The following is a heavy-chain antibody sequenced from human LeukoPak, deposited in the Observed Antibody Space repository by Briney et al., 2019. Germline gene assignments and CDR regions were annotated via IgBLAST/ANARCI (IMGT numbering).Heavy chain of an antibody. J-gene: IGHJ4*02. Sequence: PGGSLRLSCAASGFTFSNAWLTWVRQASGKGLEWVGRIKSKTDGGTTDYAAPVKGRFTISRDDSKNTLYLQMSSLKTEDTAVYYCITGGGYDSFDYWGQGTLVTVSP. CDR3: ITGGGYDSFDY. V-gene: IGHV3-15*01. CDR2: IKSKTDGGTT. D-gene: IGHD5-12*01. CDR1: GFTFSNAW.